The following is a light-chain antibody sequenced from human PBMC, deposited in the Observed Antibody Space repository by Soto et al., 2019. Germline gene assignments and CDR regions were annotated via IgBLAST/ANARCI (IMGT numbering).Light chain of an antibody. CDR2: GAS. CDR1: QSVSSSY. Sequence: EIVLTQSPGTLSLSPGEGATLSCRASQSVSSSYIAWYQQRPGQTPSLLIYGASTRATGIPDRFSGSGSGTHFTLTISSLEPEDFAVYYCQQRSNWPQTFGQGTKVDNK. V-gene: IGKV3D-20*02. J-gene: IGKJ1*01. CDR3: QQRSNWPQT.